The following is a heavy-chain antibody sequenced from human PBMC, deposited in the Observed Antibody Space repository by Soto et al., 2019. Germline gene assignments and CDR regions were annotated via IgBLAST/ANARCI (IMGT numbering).Heavy chain of an antibody. J-gene: IGHJ5*02. Sequence: ASVKVSCKASGYTFTSYGISWVRQAPGQGLEWMGWISAYNGNTNYAQKLQGRVTMTTDTSTSTAYMELRSLRSDDTAVYYCARGNLYDYIWGSYRISGWFAPWGQGTLVTVSS. D-gene: IGHD3-16*02. V-gene: IGHV1-18*01. CDR1: GYTFTSYG. CDR2: ISAYNGNT. CDR3: ARGNLYDYIWGSYRISGWFAP.